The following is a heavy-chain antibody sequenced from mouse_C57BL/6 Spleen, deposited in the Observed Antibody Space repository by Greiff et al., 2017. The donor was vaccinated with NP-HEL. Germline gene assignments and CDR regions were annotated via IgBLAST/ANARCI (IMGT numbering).Heavy chain of an antibody. D-gene: IGHD2-3*01. CDR2: IRNKANNHAT. J-gene: IGHJ3*01. Sequence: EVKVEESGGGLVQPGGSMKLSCAASGFTFSDAWMDWVRQSPEKGLEWVAVIRNKANNHATYYAESVKGRFTISRDDSKSSVYLQMNSLRAEDTGIYYCTRFDGYYVYWGQGTLVTVSA. CDR3: TRFDGYYVY. V-gene: IGHV6-6*01. CDR1: GFTFSDAW.